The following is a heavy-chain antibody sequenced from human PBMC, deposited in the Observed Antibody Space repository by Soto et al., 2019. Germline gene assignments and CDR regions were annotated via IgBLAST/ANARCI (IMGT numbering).Heavy chain of an antibody. V-gene: IGHV3-30*18. CDR3: ANDSFSVSRGYYRPHEGMHV. CDR1: GFTFSSYG. CDR2: ISYDGSNK. J-gene: IGHJ6*04. D-gene: IGHD3-22*01. Sequence: GGSLRLSCAASGFTFSSYGMHWVRQAPGKGLEWVAVISYDGSNKYYADSVKGRFTISRDNSKNTLYLQMNSRRAEDTAVYYCANDSFSVSRGYYRPHEGMHVWGNATP.